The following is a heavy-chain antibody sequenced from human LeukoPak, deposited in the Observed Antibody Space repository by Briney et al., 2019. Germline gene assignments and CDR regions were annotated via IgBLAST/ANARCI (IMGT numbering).Heavy chain of an antibody. CDR1: GFTFSSYA. J-gene: IGHJ4*02. D-gene: IGHD1-26*01. CDR3: ARHSGSYYGFDY. CDR2: ISGSGGST. Sequence: PGGSLRLSCAASGFTFSSYAMSWVRQAPGKGLEWVSAISGSGGSTYYADSVKGRFTISRDNSKNTLYLQMNSLRAEDTAVHYCARHSGSYYGFDYWGQGTLVTVSS. V-gene: IGHV3-23*01.